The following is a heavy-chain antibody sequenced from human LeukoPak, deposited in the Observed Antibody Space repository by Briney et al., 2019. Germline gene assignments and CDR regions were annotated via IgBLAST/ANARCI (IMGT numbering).Heavy chain of an antibody. V-gene: IGHV4-59*08. Sequence: SETLSLTCTVSGGSISSYSWSWIRQPPGKGLECIGLIYYSGSTNYNHSLKSRVTISVDTSKNQFSLKLSSVTAADTAVCYCARLLYYDSSGYLGYYFDYWGQGTLVTVSS. CDR3: ARLLYYDSSGYLGYYFDY. J-gene: IGHJ4*02. CDR1: GGSISSYS. D-gene: IGHD3-22*01. CDR2: IYYSGST.